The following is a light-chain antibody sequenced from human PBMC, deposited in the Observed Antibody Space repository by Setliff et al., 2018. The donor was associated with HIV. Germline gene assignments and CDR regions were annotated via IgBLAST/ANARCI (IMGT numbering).Light chain of an antibody. CDR2: GAS. Sequence: EIVLTQSPGTLSLSPGERATLSCRASQSVSSSSLAWYQQTRGQTPRLLIYGASSRATGIPDRFSGSGSGTDFTLTISRLEPEDFVVYYCQQYGSLPWTFGQGTKVDIK. CDR3: QQYGSLPWT. CDR1: QSVSSSS. J-gene: IGKJ1*01. V-gene: IGKV3-20*01.